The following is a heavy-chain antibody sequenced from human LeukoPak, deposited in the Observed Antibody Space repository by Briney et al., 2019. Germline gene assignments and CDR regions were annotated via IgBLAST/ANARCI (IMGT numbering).Heavy chain of an antibody. J-gene: IGHJ4*02. Sequence: SETLSLTCTVSGGSISSGSYYWSWIRQPAGKGLEWIGRIYTSGSTYYNPSLKSRVTISVDTSKKQFSLKLSSVTAADTAVYYCARHLYDSSGYYGLDYFDYWGQGTLVTVSS. V-gene: IGHV4-61*02. CDR3: ARHLYDSSGYYGLDYFDY. D-gene: IGHD3-22*01. CDR1: GGSISSGSYY. CDR2: IYTSGST.